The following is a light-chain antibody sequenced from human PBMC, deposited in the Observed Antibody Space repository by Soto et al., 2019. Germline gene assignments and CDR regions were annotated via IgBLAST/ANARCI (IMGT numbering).Light chain of an antibody. J-gene: IGKJ1*01. V-gene: IGKV1-39*01. Sequence: DIQMTQSPSSLSASVGDSVTITCRASQSISNYLNWYQQKSGEVPKILIYAVSTLQNGVPSRFSGSGSGTEFSLTITSLQPEDVATYYCQESYTRIFXQGTKVDIK. CDR2: AVS. CDR3: QESYTRI. CDR1: QSISNY.